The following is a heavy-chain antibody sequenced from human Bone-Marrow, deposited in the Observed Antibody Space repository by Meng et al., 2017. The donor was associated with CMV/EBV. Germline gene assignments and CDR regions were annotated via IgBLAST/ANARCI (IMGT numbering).Heavy chain of an antibody. V-gene: IGHV1-46*01. CDR3: ARDRDGYPGDY. CDR1: GYTFTSYY. Sequence: ASVKVSCKASGYTFTSYYMHWVRQAPGQGLEWMGIINPSGGSTSYAQKFQGRVTMTRDTSISTAYMELSRLRSDDTAVYYCARDRDGYPGDYWGQGTLVTGSS. D-gene: IGHD5-24*01. J-gene: IGHJ4*02. CDR2: INPSGGST.